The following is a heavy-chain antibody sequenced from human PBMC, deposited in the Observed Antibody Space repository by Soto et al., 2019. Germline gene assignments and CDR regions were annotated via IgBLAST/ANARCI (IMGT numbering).Heavy chain of an antibody. D-gene: IGHD5-18*01. V-gene: IGHV1-18*04. CDR1: GYTFTSYG. Sequence: QVQLVQSGAEVKKPGASVKVSCKASGYTFTSYGISWVRQAPGQGLEWMGWISAYNGNTNYAQKLQGRVTMTTDTATSTAYMELRSLRSDDTAVYYCARGDLDTAMDAYYYYGMDVWGQGTTVTVSS. J-gene: IGHJ6*02. CDR2: ISAYNGNT. CDR3: ARGDLDTAMDAYYYYGMDV.